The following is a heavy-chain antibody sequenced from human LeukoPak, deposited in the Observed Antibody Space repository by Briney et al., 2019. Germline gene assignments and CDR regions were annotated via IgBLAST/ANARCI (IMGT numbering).Heavy chain of an antibody. V-gene: IGHV1-69*13. Sequence: SVKVSCKASGGTFSSYAISWVRQAPGQGLEWMGGIITIFGTANYAQKFQGRVTITADESTSTAYMEVRSLRSDDTAVYYCASMSGYYPSYYFDYWGQGTLVTVSS. CDR2: IITIFGTA. D-gene: IGHD3-3*01. CDR3: ASMSGYYPSYYFDY. J-gene: IGHJ4*02. CDR1: GGTFSSYA.